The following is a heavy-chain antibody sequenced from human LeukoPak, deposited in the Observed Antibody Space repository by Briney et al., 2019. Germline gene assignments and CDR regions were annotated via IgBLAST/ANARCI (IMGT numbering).Heavy chain of an antibody. J-gene: IGHJ5*02. D-gene: IGHD2-15*01. CDR2: MYYSGSS. Sequence: PSETLSLTCTVPGGPISGYYWSWIRQPPGKGLEGIGYMYYSGSSNYNPSLKSRVTISVDTSKNQFSLKLSSVTAADTAVYYCARGCSGGSCYSSFDPWGQGILVTVSS. V-gene: IGHV4-59*01. CDR3: ARGCSGGSCYSSFDP. CDR1: GGPISGYY.